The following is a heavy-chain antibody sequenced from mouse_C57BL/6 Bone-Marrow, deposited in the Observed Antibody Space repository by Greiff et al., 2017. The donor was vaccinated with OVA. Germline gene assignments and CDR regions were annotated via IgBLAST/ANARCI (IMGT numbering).Heavy chain of an antibody. CDR3: AREYYGNSYYAMDY. Sequence: EVQGVESGPVLVKPGASVKMSCKASGYTFTDYYMNWVKQSHGKSLEWIGVINPYNGGTSYNQKFKGKATLTVDKSSSTAYMELNSLTSEDSAVYYCAREYYGNSYYAMDYWGQGTSVTVSS. CDR2: INPYNGGT. CDR1: GYTFTDYY. D-gene: IGHD2-1*01. J-gene: IGHJ4*01. V-gene: IGHV1-19*01.